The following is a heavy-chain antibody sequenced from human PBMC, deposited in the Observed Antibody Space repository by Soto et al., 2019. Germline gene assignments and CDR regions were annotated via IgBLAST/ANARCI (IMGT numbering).Heavy chain of an antibody. CDR2: TYYRSKWYN. Sequence: PSQTLSLTCGISGDSVSSNNAAWNWIRQSPSRGLEWLGRTYYRSKWYNDYAVSVKSRITINPDTSKNQFPLQLNSVTPEDTAVYYCASHKRGHWYFDLWGRGTLVTVSS. D-gene: IGHD6-25*01. J-gene: IGHJ2*01. CDR3: ASHKRGHWYFDL. CDR1: GDSVSSNNAA. V-gene: IGHV6-1*01.